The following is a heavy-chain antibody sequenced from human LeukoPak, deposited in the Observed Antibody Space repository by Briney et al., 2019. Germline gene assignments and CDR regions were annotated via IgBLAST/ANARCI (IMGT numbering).Heavy chain of an antibody. CDR2: IYPGDSDT. D-gene: IGHD2-2*01. Sequence: GESLKISCKGSGYSFTSYWIGWVRQMPGKGLEWMGIIYPGDSDTRYSPSFQGQVTISADKSISTAYLQWSSLKASDTAMYYCARSPPTSSTGCYFNYWGQGTLVTVSS. V-gene: IGHV5-51*01. CDR3: ARSPPTSSTGCYFNY. CDR1: GYSFTSYW. J-gene: IGHJ4*02.